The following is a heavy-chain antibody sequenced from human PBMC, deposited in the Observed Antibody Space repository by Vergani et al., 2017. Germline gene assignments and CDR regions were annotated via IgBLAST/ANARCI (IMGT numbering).Heavy chain of an antibody. D-gene: IGHD4-17*01. CDR3: ARGVYGDYAFLA. CDR1: GGSFSGYY. CDR2: INHSGST. J-gene: IGHJ5*02. V-gene: IGHV4-34*01. Sequence: QVQLQQWGAGLLKPSETLSLTCAVYGGSFSGYYWSWIRQPPGKGLEWIGEINHSGSTNYNPSLKSRVTISVDTSKNQFSLKLSSVTAADTAVYYCARGVYGDYAFLAWGQGTLVTVSS.